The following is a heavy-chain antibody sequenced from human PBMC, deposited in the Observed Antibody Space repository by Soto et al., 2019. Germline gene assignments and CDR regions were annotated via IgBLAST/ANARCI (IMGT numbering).Heavy chain of an antibody. J-gene: IGHJ4*02. CDR2: IYPDDSDI. CDR1: GYTFINYW. Sequence: EVQLVQSGAEVKTSGESLKISCKGSGYTFINYWIAWVRQMPGKGLEWMGIIYPDDSDIRYSPSFQGQVTISADKSLSTAYLQGNSLKASDTAIYYCARYLLGVTTPYFDYWGQGTLVTVSS. V-gene: IGHV5-51*03. D-gene: IGHD4-17*01. CDR3: ARYLLGVTTPYFDY.